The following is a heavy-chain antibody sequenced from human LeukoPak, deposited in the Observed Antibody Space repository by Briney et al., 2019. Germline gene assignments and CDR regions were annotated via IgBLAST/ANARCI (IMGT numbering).Heavy chain of an antibody. Sequence: VASVKLLCKTSGYAFTGHYIHWVRQAPGQGLEWLGWINSNSGDTKYEEKFQGRVTMTRDTSITTVYMDLTRLTSDDAAVYYCARVGLGKDTAFDIWGQGTMVTVSS. D-gene: IGHD2-15*01. J-gene: IGHJ3*02. CDR3: ARVGLGKDTAFDI. V-gene: IGHV1-2*02. CDR1: GYAFTGHY. CDR2: INSNSGDT.